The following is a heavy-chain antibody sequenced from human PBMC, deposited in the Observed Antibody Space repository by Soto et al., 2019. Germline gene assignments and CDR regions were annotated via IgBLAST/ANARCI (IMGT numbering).Heavy chain of an antibody. CDR3: VRVEMYAGECHPNFDR. D-gene: IGHD2-8*01. Sequence: SETLSLTCTVSGDALRISYHYWGWIRQSPGKGLEWIGSIYYTGNTYYNPSLKSRVSISVDMATNEISLRLRAESVADTAVYFCVRVEMYAGECHPNFDRWGQGALVTLSS. J-gene: IGHJ4*02. V-gene: IGHV4-39*01. CDR1: GDALRISYHY. CDR2: IYYTGNT.